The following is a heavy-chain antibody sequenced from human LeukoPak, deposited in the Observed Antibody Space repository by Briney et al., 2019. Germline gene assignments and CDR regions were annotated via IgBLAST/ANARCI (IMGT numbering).Heavy chain of an antibody. J-gene: IGHJ3*02. D-gene: IGHD1-26*01. CDR1: GYTFTSYF. CDR2: VNPSSGTT. V-gene: IGHV1-46*01. Sequence: ASVKVSCKASGYTFTSYFTHWVRQAPGQGLEWMGIVNPSSGTTSYAQYFQGTVTMTRDTSTSTVYMELSSLRSEDTAVYYCARAWEQDAFDIWGQGTMVTVSS. CDR3: ARAWEQDAFDI.